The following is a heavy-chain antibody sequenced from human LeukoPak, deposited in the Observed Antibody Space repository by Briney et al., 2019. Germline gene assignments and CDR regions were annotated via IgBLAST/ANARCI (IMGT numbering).Heavy chain of an antibody. CDR3: ARAWRAPEQRYMDV. CDR1: GFTFSSYG. V-gene: IGHV3-30*02. Sequence: PGGSLRLSCAASGFTFSSYGMHWVRQAPGKGLEWVTYIRYDGTNKYYADSVKGRFTISRDNSKNTLYLQMNSLRPEDTAVYYCARAWRAPEQRYMDVWGKGTTVTISS. J-gene: IGHJ6*03. D-gene: IGHD1-14*01. CDR2: IRYDGTNK.